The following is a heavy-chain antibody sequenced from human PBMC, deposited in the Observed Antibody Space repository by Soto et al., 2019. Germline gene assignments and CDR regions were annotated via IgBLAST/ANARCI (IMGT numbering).Heavy chain of an antibody. CDR3: ASRLRHIGWFDP. V-gene: IGHV1-69*06. J-gene: IGHJ5*02. D-gene: IGHD2-21*01. CDR1: GGTFSSYA. CDR2: IIPIFGTA. Sequence: QVQLVQSGAEVKKPGSSVKVSCKASGGTFSSYAISGVRQAPGQGLEWMGGIIPIFGTANYAQKFQGRVTITADKSTSTAYMELSSMRSEDTAVYYCASRLRHIGWFDPWGQGTLVTVSS.